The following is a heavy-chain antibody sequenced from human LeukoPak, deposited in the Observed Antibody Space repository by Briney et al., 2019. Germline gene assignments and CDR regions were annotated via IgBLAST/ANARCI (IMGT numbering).Heavy chain of an antibody. CDR3: AKDRGYSGYDAFDY. D-gene: IGHD5-12*01. CDR2: ISGSGGST. Sequence: GESLRLSCAASGFTFSSYAMSWVRQAPGKGLEWVSAISGSGGSTYYADSVKGRFTISRDNSKNTLYLQMNSLRAADTVVYYCAKDRGYSGYDAFDYWGQGTLVTVSS. V-gene: IGHV3-23*01. CDR1: GFTFSSYA. J-gene: IGHJ4*02.